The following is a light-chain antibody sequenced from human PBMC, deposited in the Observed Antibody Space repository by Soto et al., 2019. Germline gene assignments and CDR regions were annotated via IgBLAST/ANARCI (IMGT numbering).Light chain of an antibody. CDR1: RSDIGAYNF. CDR2: DVN. J-gene: IGLJ2*01. CDR3: TSWTTSTTMI. V-gene: IGLV2-14*03. Sequence: QSPLTQPASVSGSPGQSITISCTGTRSDIGAYNFVSWYQQHPGEVPKLILYDVNVRPSGVSNRFSGSKSGNTASLTISGLQAEDEADYYCTSWTTSTTMIFGGGTKVTVL.